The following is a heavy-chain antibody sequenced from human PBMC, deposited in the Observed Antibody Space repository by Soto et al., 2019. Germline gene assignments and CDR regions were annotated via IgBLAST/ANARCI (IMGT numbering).Heavy chain of an antibody. CDR2: IIPIFGTA. V-gene: IGHV1-69*01. CDR3: ARDGGRHSGGIDY. Sequence: QVQLVQSGAEVKKPGSSVKVSCKASGGTFSSYSINWVRQATGQGLEWMGVIIPIFGTANYAQKFQGRVTITADESTSTAYMELSSLRSEDSAVYYCARDGGRHSGGIDYWGQGTLVTVSS. CDR1: GGTFSSYS. J-gene: IGHJ4*02. D-gene: IGHD1-26*01.